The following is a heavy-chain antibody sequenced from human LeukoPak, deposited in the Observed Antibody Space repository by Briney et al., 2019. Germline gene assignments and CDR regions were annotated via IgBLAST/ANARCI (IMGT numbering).Heavy chain of an antibody. CDR1: GFTFDDYS. Sequence: PGGSLRLSCAASGFTFDDYSMHWVRQALGKGLEWVSGIAWNSGCVGYADSVKGRFTISRDNDKNSLYLQMNSLRVEDTALYYCAKVPSGYCSSTSCYTVFDYWGQGTLVTVSS. J-gene: IGHJ4*02. CDR2: IAWNSGCV. D-gene: IGHD2-2*02. CDR3: AKVPSGYCSSTSCYTVFDY. V-gene: IGHV3-9*01.